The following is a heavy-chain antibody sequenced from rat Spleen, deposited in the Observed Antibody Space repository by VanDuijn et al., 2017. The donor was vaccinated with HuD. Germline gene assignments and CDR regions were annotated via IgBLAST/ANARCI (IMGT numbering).Heavy chain of an antibody. CDR1: GFSLTSYG. V-gene: IGHV2-13*01. Sequence: QVQLKESGPGLVQPSQTLSLTCTVSGFSLTSYGVSWVRQPPGKGLEWMGGIWDDGSTNYNSALKSRLSISRDPSKSQVFLKMNSLQTEDTAIYFCTRDLYYDAYYHHNWFAYWGQGTLVTVSS. CDR3: TRDLYYDAYYHHNWFAY. D-gene: IGHD1-12*03. CDR2: IWDDGST. J-gene: IGHJ3*01.